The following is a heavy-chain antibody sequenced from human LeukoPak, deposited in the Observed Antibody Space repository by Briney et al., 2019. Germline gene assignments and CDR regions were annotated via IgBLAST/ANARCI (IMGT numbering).Heavy chain of an antibody. V-gene: IGHV3-30-3*01. CDR1: GFTFSSYA. J-gene: IGHJ4*02. Sequence: TGGSLRLSCAASGFTFSSYAMHWVRQAPGKGLEWVAVISYDGSNKYYADSVKGRFTISRDNSKNTLYLQMNSLRAEDTAAYYCARDPYGGYSYGYFPFAVDYWGQGTLVTVSS. CDR3: ARDPYGGYSYGYFPFAVDY. CDR2: ISYDGSNK. D-gene: IGHD5-18*01.